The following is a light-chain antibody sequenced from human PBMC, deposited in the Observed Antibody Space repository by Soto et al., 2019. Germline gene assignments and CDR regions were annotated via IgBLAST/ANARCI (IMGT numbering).Light chain of an antibody. CDR2: GAS. V-gene: IGKV3-15*01. CDR3: QEYNSWPYT. J-gene: IGKJ2*01. CDR1: QSINNY. Sequence: VMTQSPATLSVSPGERVTLSCRARQSINNYLAWYQQKPGQAPRLLIYGASTRATGLPARFSGSGSGTEFTLTISSLQSEDFAVYYCQEYNSWPYTVGQGTKVDSK.